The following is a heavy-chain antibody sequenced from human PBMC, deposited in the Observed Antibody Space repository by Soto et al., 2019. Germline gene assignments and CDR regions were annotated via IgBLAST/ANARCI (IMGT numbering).Heavy chain of an antibody. CDR3: ARVGTTLMRGRIRGNHSGMDV. Sequence: EVQLVESGGGLVKPGGSLRLSCAASGFTFSSYTMNWVRQAPGNGLEWVSSINSIGSYIYDVDSGKGRFTISRDNAQKSLYLEMNRLRVEDTAIYYCARVGTTLMRGRIRGNHSGMDVWGQGTTVIVSS. J-gene: IGHJ6*02. D-gene: IGHD3-10*01. CDR2: INSIGSYI. CDR1: GFTFSSYT. V-gene: IGHV3-21*01.